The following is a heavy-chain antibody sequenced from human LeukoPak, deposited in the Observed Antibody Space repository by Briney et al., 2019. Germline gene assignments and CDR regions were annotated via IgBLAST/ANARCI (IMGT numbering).Heavy chain of an antibody. J-gene: IGHJ6*02. D-gene: IGHD3-10*01. Sequence: GGSLRLSCAASGFTFSTYSMNWVRQGPGKGLEWVSYIDSRSTIYYADSVKGRFTISRDNAKNTLYLQMNSLRAEDTAVYYCARDRMVRGHYGMDVWGQGTTVTVSS. V-gene: IGHV3-48*01. CDR1: GFTFSTYS. CDR2: IDSRSTI. CDR3: ARDRMVRGHYGMDV.